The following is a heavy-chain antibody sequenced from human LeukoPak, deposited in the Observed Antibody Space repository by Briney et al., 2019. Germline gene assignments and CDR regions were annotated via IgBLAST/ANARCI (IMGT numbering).Heavy chain of an antibody. CDR2: INPTGSST. D-gene: IGHD2-8*02. Sequence: GASVKVSCKASGYTLTNYHMHWVRQAPGQGLEWMGLINPTGSSTNYAQKFRGRVTMTRDTSTSTVYMELSSLRSEDTAVYYCAREESGGYFDYWGQGTLVTVSS. J-gene: IGHJ4*02. CDR3: AREESGGYFDY. V-gene: IGHV1-46*01. CDR1: GYTLTNYH.